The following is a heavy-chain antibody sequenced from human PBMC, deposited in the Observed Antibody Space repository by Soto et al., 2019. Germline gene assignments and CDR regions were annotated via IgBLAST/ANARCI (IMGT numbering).Heavy chain of an antibody. D-gene: IGHD3-10*01. V-gene: IGHV4-31*03. CDR1: GGSISSGGYY. Sequence: QVQLQESGPGLVKPSQTLSLTCTVSGGSISSGGYYWSWIRQHPGKGLEWIGYIYYSGSTYYNPSLKSRVTIPVDTSKNQCSLKLSSVTAADTAVYYCARELRFGEDYYGMDVWGQGTTVTVSS. CDR3: ARELRFGEDYYGMDV. J-gene: IGHJ6*02. CDR2: IYYSGST.